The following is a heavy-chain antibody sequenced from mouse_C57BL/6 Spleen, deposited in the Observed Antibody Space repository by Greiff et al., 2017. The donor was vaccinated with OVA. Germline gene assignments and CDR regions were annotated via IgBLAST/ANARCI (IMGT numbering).Heavy chain of an antibody. Sequence: EVQLQQSGPELVKPGASVKISCKASGYTFTDYYMNWVKQSHGKSLEWIGDINPNNGGTSYNQKFKGKATLTVDKCSSTAYMELRSLTSEDSAVYYCASYDYDVAYWGQGTLVTVSA. J-gene: IGHJ3*01. CDR1: GYTFTDYY. D-gene: IGHD2-4*01. CDR3: ASYDYDVAY. V-gene: IGHV1-26*01. CDR2: INPNNGGT.